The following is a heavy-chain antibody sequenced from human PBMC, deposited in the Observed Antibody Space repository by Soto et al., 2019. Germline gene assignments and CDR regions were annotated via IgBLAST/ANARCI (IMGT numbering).Heavy chain of an antibody. D-gene: IGHD5-18*01. Sequence: ASVKVSCKASGGTFSSYAISWVRQAPGQGLEWMGGIIPIFGTANYAQKFQGRVTITADESTSTAYMELSSLRPEDTAVYYCARGGFIYSYTGAFAIWRQGTMVTVSS. V-gene: IGHV1-69*13. CDR1: GGTFSSYA. CDR3: ARGGFIYSYTGAFAI. J-gene: IGHJ3*02. CDR2: IIPIFGTA.